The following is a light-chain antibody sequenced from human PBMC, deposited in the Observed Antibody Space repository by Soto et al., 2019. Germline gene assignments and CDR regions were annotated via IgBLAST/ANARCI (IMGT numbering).Light chain of an antibody. CDR3: QQLNGYQLA. CDR2: SAS. Sequence: DIQMTQSPSSLSASVGDRVTITCQASQDISNYLTWYQQKPGKVPKLLIRSASTLQSGVPPRFSGGGSGTEFTLTISTLQPDDSGTYYCQQLNGYQLAFGGGTKVDIK. J-gene: IGKJ4*01. CDR1: QDISNY. V-gene: IGKV1-9*01.